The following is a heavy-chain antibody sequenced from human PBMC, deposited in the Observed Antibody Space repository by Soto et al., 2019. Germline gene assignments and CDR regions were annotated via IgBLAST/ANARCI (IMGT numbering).Heavy chain of an antibody. CDR3: AAGGGLPRYY. CDR1: GGSISSGGYS. Sequence: QLQLQESGSGLVKPSQTLSLTCAVSGGSISSGGYSWSWIRQPPGKGLECIGYIDHSGSTYYNPYRKSRVAISVARSKNQFSLKLSSVTAAATAVYYCAAGGGLPRYYWGQGTLVTVSS. CDR2: IDHSGST. V-gene: IGHV4-30-2*01. J-gene: IGHJ4*02. D-gene: IGHD5-12*01.